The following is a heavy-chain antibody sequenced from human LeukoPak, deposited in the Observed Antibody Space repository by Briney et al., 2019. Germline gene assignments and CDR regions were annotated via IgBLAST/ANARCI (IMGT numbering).Heavy chain of an antibody. J-gene: IGHJ3*02. Sequence: GRSLRLSCAASGFTFDDYAMHWVRQAPGKGLEWVSGISWNSGSIGYADSVKGRFTISRDNAKNSLYLQMNSLRAEDTALYYCAKDIYATSRGLNAFDIWGQGTMVTVSS. V-gene: IGHV3-9*01. CDR2: ISWNSGSI. D-gene: IGHD2/OR15-2a*01. CDR3: AKDIYATSRGLNAFDI. CDR1: GFTFDDYA.